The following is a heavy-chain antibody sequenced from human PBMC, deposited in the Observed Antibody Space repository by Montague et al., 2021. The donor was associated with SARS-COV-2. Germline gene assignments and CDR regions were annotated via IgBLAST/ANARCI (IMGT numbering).Heavy chain of an antibody. CDR3: ARHPTGHFARSGIHKLDWDFDV. J-gene: IGHJ2*01. Sequence: SETLSLTCTVSGGSVRNSNFSWGWLRQRPGKGLEWIGSIYYSGNTNDCLSLKSRVTIYVDTSKNQLSLKLNTVTAADTAVYYCARHPTGHFARSGIHKLDWDFDVWGRGTPVTVSS. CDR1: GGSVRNSNFS. CDR2: IYYSGNT. D-gene: IGHD3-3*01. V-gene: IGHV4-39*01.